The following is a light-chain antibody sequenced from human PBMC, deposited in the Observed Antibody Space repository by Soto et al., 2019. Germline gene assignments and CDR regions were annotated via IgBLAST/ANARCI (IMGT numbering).Light chain of an antibody. CDR2: EAS. J-gene: IGKJ5*01. CDR3: QQANSFPIT. Sequence: DIQMTQSPSSVSASVGDRGTIPCRASQGITNRLAWYQQKPGKAPKLLIYEASSLQSGVPSRISGSGSGTDFTLTISSLQPEDFATYYCQQANSFPITFGQGTRLEIK. CDR1: QGITNR. V-gene: IGKV1D-12*01.